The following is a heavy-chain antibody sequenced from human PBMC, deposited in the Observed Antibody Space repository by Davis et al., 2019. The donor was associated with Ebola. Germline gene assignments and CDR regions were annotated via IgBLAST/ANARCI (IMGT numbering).Heavy chain of an antibody. Sequence: GESLKISCKGSGYSFTSYWIAWVRQMPGKGLEWMGIIYPGDSDTRYSPSFQGQVTISADKSISTAYLQWSSLKASDTAMYYCARTGDYSRGYYYYGMDVWGQGTTVTVSS. CDR3: ARTGDYSRGYYYYGMDV. V-gene: IGHV5-51*01. CDR2: IYPGDSDT. D-gene: IGHD4-11*01. CDR1: GYSFTSYW. J-gene: IGHJ6*02.